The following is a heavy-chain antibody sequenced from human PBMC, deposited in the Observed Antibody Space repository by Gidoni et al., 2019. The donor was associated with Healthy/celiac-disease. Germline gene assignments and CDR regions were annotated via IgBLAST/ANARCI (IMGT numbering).Heavy chain of an antibody. D-gene: IGHD6-19*01. CDR1: GYTFTSYG. Sequence: QVQLVQSGAEVKKPGASVKVSCKASGYTFTSYGISWVRQAPGQGLEWMGWISAYNGNTNYAQKLQGRVTMTTDTSTSTAYMELRSLRSDDTAVYYCARDHSPFRGYSSGHDVDYFDYWGQGTLVTVSS. J-gene: IGHJ4*02. CDR3: ARDHSPFRGYSSGHDVDYFDY. CDR2: ISAYNGNT. V-gene: IGHV1-18*01.